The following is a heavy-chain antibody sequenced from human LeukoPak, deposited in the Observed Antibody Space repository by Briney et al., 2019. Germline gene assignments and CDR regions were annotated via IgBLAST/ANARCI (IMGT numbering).Heavy chain of an antibody. J-gene: IGHJ3*02. D-gene: IGHD2/OR15-2a*01. CDR1: GFTFSNYW. Sequence: SGGSLRLSCAASGFTFSNYWMTWVRQAPGKGLEWVGRIKSKSDGGTTDYATPVKGRFTISRDDSKDTLYLQMNSLKTEDAAVYYCAIPYLGDAFHIWGQGTMVAVSS. CDR2: IKSKSDGGTT. CDR3: AIPYLGDAFHI. V-gene: IGHV3-15*01.